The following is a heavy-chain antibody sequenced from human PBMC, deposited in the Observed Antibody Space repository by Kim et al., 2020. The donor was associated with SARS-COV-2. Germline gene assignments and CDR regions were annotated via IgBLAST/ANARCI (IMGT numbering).Heavy chain of an antibody. D-gene: IGHD6-13*01. CDR3: AKDGSSWSLDY. V-gene: IGHV3-23*01. Sequence: TWYVDSVKGRFTISRDKSKNMVYLQMNSLRVEDTAEYYCAKDGSSWSLDYWGQGTLVTVSS. J-gene: IGHJ4*02. CDR2: T.